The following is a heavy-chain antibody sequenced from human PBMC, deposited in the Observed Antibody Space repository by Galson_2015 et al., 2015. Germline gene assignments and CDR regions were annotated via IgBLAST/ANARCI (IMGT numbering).Heavy chain of an antibody. CDR3: ARDESSGSYRNDAFDI. D-gene: IGHD6-19*01. CDR1: GYIFTDYV. V-gene: IGHV7-4-1*02. CDR2: INTYTGNP. Sequence: SVKVSCEASGYIFTDYVLNWVRQAPGQGLEWMGWINTYTGNPTYAQGFTGRFVFSLDTSVSTAYLQISSLKAEDTAIYYCARDESSGSYRNDAFDIWGQGTMVTVSS. J-gene: IGHJ3*02.